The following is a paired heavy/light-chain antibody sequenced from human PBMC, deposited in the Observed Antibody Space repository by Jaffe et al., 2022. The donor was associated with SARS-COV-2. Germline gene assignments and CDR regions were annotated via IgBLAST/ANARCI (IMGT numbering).Light chain of an antibody. Sequence: SALTQPASVSGSPGQSITISCTGTSSDVGSYNLVSWHQQHPDKAPKLMIYEGSKRPSGVSNRFSGSKSGNTASLTISGLQAEDEADYYCCSYAGVSTWVFGGGTKLTVL. CDR3: CSYAGVSTWV. J-gene: IGLJ3*02. V-gene: IGLV2-23*01. CDR1: SSDVGSYNL. CDR2: EGS.
Heavy chain of an antibody. D-gene: IGHD6-19*01. CDR3: ASRDSTGVGLDY. V-gene: IGHV3-49*03. CDR1: GFTFGNYA. Sequence: DVQLVESGGGLVQPGRSLRLSCTASGFTFGNYAMSWFRQAPGKGLEWIGFIRSKAYGETTEYAASVKGRFTISRDDSKSIAHLQLNSLKTEDTAVYYCASRDSTGVGLDYWGQGTLVTVSS. J-gene: IGHJ4*02. CDR2: IRSKAYGETT.